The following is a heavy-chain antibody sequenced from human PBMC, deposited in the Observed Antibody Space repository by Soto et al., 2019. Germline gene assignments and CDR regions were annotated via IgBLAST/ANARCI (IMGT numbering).Heavy chain of an antibody. CDR2: INPSGGST. V-gene: IGHV1-46*01. J-gene: IGHJ6*02. Sequence: GASVKVSCKASGYTFTSYYMHWVRQAPGQGLEWMGIINPSGGSTSYAQKFQGRVTMTRDTSTSTVYMELSSLRSEDTAVYYCARDLRQLDLYYYYGMDVWGQGTTVTVSS. CDR3: ARDLRQLDLYYYYGMDV. D-gene: IGHD6-6*01. CDR1: GYTFTSYY.